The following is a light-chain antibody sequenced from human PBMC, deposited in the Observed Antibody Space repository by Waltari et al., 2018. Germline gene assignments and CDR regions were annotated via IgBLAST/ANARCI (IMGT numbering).Light chain of an antibody. V-gene: IGKV3-15*01. CDR2: GAS. CDR1: QRIRRH. J-gene: IGKJ1*01. Sequence: EIVMTQSPATLSVFPGERATLSCRASQRIRRHLAWYQHNPGQAPRLLIYGASTSATGIPARFSGSGSGTEFTLTISSLQSEDFAVYFCQKYDNWLGTFGQGTKVEIK. CDR3: QKYDNWLGT.